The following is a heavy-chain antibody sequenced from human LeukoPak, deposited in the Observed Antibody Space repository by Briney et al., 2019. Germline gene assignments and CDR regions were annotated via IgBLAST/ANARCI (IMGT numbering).Heavy chain of an antibody. CDR2: ITGSESST. CDR1: GFTFSSHA. J-gene: IGHJ4*02. CDR3: ARGQGWIAAAGYYFDY. Sequence: GGSLRLSCAASGFTFSSHAMSWVRQTPGKGLEWVSVITGSESSTYYADSVKGRFTISRDNSKNTLYLQMNSLKAEDTAVYYCARGQGWIAAAGYYFDYWGQGTLVTVSS. D-gene: IGHD6-13*01. V-gene: IGHV3-23*01.